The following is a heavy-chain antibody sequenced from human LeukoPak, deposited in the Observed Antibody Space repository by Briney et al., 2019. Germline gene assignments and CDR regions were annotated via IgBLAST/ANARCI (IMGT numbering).Heavy chain of an antibody. J-gene: IGHJ1*01. CDR1: GGSSSGSY. CDR2: INHGGSA. CDR3: AGAQWLTTPGYFQH. V-gene: IGHV4-34*01. D-gene: IGHD6-19*01. Sequence: SETLSLICSVYGGSSSGSYWTWLRQPPGKGLEGVVKINHGGSANFNPSLKSRVTISVDTSKNQFSLQLTSVTAADTAVYYCAGAQWLTTPGYFQHWGQGTLVTVSS.